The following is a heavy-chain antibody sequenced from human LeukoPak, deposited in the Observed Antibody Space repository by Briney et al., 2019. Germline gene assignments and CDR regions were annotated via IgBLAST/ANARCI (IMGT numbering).Heavy chain of an antibody. V-gene: IGHV3-23*01. D-gene: IGHD6-19*01. CDR3: ANTSGWPYYFDY. CDR2: ISGSGGST. CDR1: GFSFSSYA. Sequence: GGSLRLSCAASGFSFSSYAMSWVRQAPGKGLEWVSVISGSGGSTYYADSVKGRFTISRDNSKNTLYLQMNSLRAEDTAVYYCANTSGWPYYFDYWGQGTLVTVSS. J-gene: IGHJ4*02.